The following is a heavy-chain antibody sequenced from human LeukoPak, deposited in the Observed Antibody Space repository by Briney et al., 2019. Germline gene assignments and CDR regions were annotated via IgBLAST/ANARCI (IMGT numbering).Heavy chain of an antibody. CDR1: GGSISNRNYY. J-gene: IGHJ4*02. CDR3: ARENSYYDSSGYYFGSGYFDY. Sequence: SETLSLTCTVSGGSISNRNYYWSWIRQPAGKGLEWIGRIYSSGSTNYNPSLQSRVTISVDTSKNQFSLRLSSVTAADTAVYYCARENSYYDSSGYYFGSGYFDYWGQGTLVTVSS. CDR2: IYSSGST. V-gene: IGHV4-61*02. D-gene: IGHD3-22*01.